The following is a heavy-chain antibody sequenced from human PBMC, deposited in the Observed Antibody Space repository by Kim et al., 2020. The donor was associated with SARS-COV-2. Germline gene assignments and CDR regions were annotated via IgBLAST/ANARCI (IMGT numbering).Heavy chain of an antibody. Sequence: SETLSLTCTVSGGSISSYYWSWIRQPPGKGLEWIGYIYYSGSTNYNPSLKSRVTISVDTSKNQFSLKLSSVTAADTAVYYCARDRVRDYGSGRSNWFDPWGQGTLVTVSS. CDR1: GGSISSYY. D-gene: IGHD3-10*01. V-gene: IGHV4-59*01. CDR3: ARDRVRDYGSGRSNWFDP. CDR2: IYYSGST. J-gene: IGHJ5*02.